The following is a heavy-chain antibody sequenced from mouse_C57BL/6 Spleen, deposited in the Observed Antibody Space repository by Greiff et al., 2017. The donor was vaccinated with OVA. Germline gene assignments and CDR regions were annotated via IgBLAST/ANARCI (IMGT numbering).Heavy chain of an antibody. Sequence: VKLQESGAALARPGASVKMSCKASGYTFTSYTLHWVKQRPGQGLEWIGYLNPSSGYTKYNQQFKDKAPLTADKSSSTAYKQLSSLTAEDSAVYYCARNYEYDEGVGYYLDYWGQGTTLTVSS. CDR1: GYTFTSYT. V-gene: IGHV1-4*01. D-gene: IGHD2-4*01. CDR3: ARNYEYDEGVGYYLDY. J-gene: IGHJ2*01. CDR2: LNPSSGYT.